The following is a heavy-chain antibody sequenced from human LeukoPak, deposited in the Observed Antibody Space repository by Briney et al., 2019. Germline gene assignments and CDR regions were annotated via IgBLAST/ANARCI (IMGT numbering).Heavy chain of an antibody. J-gene: IGHJ5*02. Sequence: SVKVSCKASGGTFSSYAISWVRQAPGQGLEWMGRIIPILGIAHYAQKFQGRVTITADKSTSTAYMELSSLRSEDTAVYYCARDFIVVVAATYWFDPWGQGTLVTVSS. CDR3: ARDFIVVVAATYWFDP. CDR2: IIPILGIA. D-gene: IGHD2-15*01. CDR1: GGTFSSYA. V-gene: IGHV1-69*04.